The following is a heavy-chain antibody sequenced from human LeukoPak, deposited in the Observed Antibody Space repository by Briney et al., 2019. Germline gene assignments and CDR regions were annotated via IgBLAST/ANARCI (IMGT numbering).Heavy chain of an antibody. J-gene: IGHJ4*02. CDR3: AKGTYYYDSSGYYYDY. V-gene: IGHV3-23*01. CDR1: GFPFSSLA. Sequence: PGGSLGPSCAASGFPFSSLALSGAGKAPGGGLEWFSAFSGSGGSTYYADSVKGRFTISRDNSKNTLYLQMNSLRAEDTAVYYCAKGTYYYDSSGYYYDYWGQGTLVTVSS. CDR2: FSGSGGST. D-gene: IGHD3-22*01.